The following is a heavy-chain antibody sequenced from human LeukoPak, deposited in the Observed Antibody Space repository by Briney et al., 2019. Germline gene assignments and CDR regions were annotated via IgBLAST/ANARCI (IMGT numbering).Heavy chain of an antibody. J-gene: IGHJ5*02. CDR1: GGSISSYY. CDR3: ARSIVADPNWFDP. V-gene: IGHV4-4*09. CDR2: IYTSGST. Sequence: SETLSLTCTVSGGSISSYYWSWIRQPPGKGLEWIGYIYTSGSTNYNPSLKSRVTMSVDTSKNQFSLKLSSVTAADTAVYYCARSIVADPNWFDPWGQGTLVTVSS. D-gene: IGHD5-12*01.